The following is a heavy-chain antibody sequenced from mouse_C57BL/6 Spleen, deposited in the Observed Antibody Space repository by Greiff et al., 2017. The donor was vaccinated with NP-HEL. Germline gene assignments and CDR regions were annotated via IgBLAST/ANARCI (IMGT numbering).Heavy chain of an antibody. V-gene: IGHV3-6*01. CDR2: ISYDGSN. Sequence: DVQLQESGPGLVKPSQSLSLTCSVTGYSITSGYYWNWIRQFPGNKLEWMGYISYDGSNNYNPSLKNRISITRDTSKNQFFLKLNSVTTEDTATYYCARDGDYDHDGSHNYWGQGTTLTVSS. CDR3: ARDGDYDHDGSHNY. J-gene: IGHJ2*01. CDR1: GYSITSGYY. D-gene: IGHD2-4*01.